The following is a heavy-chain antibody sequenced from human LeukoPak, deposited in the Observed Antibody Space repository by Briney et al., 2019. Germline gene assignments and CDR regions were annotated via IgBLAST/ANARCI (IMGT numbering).Heavy chain of an antibody. CDR3: AGDQLALNALDI. CDR1: GGSINTHY. CDR2: ISYIGST. V-gene: IGHV4-59*11. D-gene: IGHD1-1*01. Sequence: SETLSLTCTDSGGSINTHYWTWIRQPPGKGLEWIGYISYIGSTNYSPSLKSRVTISIDTSKNQFSLRLTSVTAADTALYYCAGDQLALNALDIWGRGTLVTVSS. J-gene: IGHJ3*02.